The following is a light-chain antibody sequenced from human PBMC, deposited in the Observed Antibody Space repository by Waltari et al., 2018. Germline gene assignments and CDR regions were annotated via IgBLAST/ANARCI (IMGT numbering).Light chain of an antibody. J-gene: IGLJ2*01. CDR1: SGHSNYA. CDR3: QTWGTGIQV. CDR2: LYSDGSH. Sequence: QLVLTQSPSASASLGASVKLTCTLSSGHSNYAIAWPQQQPEKGPRYLMRLYSDGSHKRGDGIPDRFSGSSSGAERYLTISSLQSEDEAGYFCQTWGTGIQVFGGGTKLTVL. V-gene: IGLV4-69*01.